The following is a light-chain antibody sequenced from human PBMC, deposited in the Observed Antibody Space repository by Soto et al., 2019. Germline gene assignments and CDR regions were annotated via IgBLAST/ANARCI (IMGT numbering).Light chain of an antibody. CDR2: EVN. J-gene: IGLJ1*01. CDR3: SSYAGSSNV. CDR1: SSDVGGYNY. V-gene: IGLV2-8*01. Sequence: QSVLTQPPSASGSPGQSVAISCTGTSSDVGGYNYVSWYQQHPGKAPKLMIYEVNKRPSGVPDRFSGSKSGNTASLTVSGLHAEDEADYYCSSYAGSSNVFGSGTNVTVL.